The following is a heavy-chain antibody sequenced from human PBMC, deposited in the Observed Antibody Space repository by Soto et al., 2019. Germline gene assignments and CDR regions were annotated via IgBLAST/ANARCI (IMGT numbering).Heavy chain of an antibody. Sequence: QVQLVQSGAEVKKPGSSVKVSCKASGGTFSSYTISWVRQAPGQGLEWMGRIIPILGIANYAQKFQGRVTITADKSPSTAYMELSSLRSEDTAVYYCASGNGLIVATLPLDYWGQGTLVTVSS. V-gene: IGHV1-69*02. D-gene: IGHD5-12*01. CDR2: IIPILGIA. CDR1: GGTFSSYT. J-gene: IGHJ4*02. CDR3: ASGNGLIVATLPLDY.